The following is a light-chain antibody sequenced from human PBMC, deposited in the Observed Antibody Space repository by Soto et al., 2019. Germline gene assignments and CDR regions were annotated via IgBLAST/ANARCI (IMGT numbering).Light chain of an antibody. CDR3: RSYTSSSTWV. V-gene: IGLV2-14*01. CDR1: SSDVGGYNY. CDR2: EVS. J-gene: IGLJ3*02. Sequence: QSALTQPASVSGSPGQSIPISCTGTSSDVGGYNYVSWYQQHPGKAPKLMIYEVSNRPSGVSNRFSGSKSGNTASLTISGLQAEDEADYYCRSYTSSSTWVFGGGTKLTVL.